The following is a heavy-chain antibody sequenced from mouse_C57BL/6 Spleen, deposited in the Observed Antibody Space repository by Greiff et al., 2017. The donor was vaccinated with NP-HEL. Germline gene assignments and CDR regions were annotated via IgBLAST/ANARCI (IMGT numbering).Heavy chain of an antibody. CDR1: GYTFTSYW. D-gene: IGHD1-1*01. J-gene: IGHJ4*01. Sequence: VQLQQPGAELVMPGASVKLSCKASGYTFTSYWMHWVKQRPGQGLEWIGEIDPSDSYTNYNQKFKGKSTLTVDKSSSTAYMQLSSLTSEDSAVYYCARRSYYGSPDYYAMDYWGQGTSVTVSS. CDR2: IDPSDSYT. V-gene: IGHV1-69*01. CDR3: ARRSYYGSPDYYAMDY.